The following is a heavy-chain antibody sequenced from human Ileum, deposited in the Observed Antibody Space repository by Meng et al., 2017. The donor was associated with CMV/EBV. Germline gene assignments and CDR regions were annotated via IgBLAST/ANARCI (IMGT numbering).Heavy chain of an antibody. CDR3: AKVRVVEMAFMDV. J-gene: IGHJ6*02. Sequence: ETLSLTCAASGFTFNTFDMSWVSQAPGKGLEWVSAISGSGGSTYYADSVKGRFTISRDNSKNTLYLQMNSLRAEDTAVYYCAKVRVVEMAFMDVWGQGTTVTVSS. V-gene: IGHV3-23*01. CDR1: GFTFNTFD. D-gene: IGHD5-24*01. CDR2: ISGSGGST.